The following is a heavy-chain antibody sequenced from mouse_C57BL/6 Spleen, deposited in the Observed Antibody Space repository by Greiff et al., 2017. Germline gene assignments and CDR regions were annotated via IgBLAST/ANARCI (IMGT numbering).Heavy chain of an antibody. J-gene: IGHJ1*03. CDR2: IWSGGST. Sequence: VQLQESGPGLVQPSQSLSITCTVSGFSLTSYGVHWVRQSPGKGLEWLGVIWSGGSTDYNAAFISRLSISKDNSKSQVFFKMNSLQADDTAIYYCARNLVPGYFDVWGTGTTVTVSS. D-gene: IGHD1-1*02. CDR3: ARNLVPGYFDV. CDR1: GFSLTSYG. V-gene: IGHV2-2*01.